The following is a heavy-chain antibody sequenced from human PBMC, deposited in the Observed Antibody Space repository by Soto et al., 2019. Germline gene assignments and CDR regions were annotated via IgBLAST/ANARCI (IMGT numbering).Heavy chain of an antibody. D-gene: IGHD4-17*01. J-gene: IGHJ5*02. CDR2: FDPEDGET. V-gene: IGHV1-24*01. CDR3: ATDLRSLISYWFDP. CDR1: GYTLTELS. Sequence: ASVKVSCKVSGYTLTELSMHWVRQAPGKGLGWMGGFDPEDGETIYAQKFQGRVTMTEDTSTDTAYMELSSLRSEDTAVYYCATDLRSLISYWFDPWGQGTLVTVSS.